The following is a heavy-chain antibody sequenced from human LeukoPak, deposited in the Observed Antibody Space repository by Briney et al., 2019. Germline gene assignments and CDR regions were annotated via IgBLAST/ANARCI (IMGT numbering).Heavy chain of an antibody. J-gene: IGHJ5*02. V-gene: IGHV4-59*01. Sequence: SETLSLTCTVSGGSISSYYWSWIRQPPGKGLEWIEYIYYSGSTNYNPSLKSRVTISVDTSKNQFSLKLSSVTAADTAVYYCARATYDSSGITTCWFDPWGQGTLVTVSS. CDR3: ARATYDSSGITTCWFDP. CDR1: GGSISSYY. D-gene: IGHD3-22*01. CDR2: IYYSGST.